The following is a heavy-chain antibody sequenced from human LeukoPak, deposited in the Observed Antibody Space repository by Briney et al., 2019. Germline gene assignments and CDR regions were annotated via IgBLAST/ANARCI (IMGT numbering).Heavy chain of an antibody. J-gene: IGHJ4*02. V-gene: IGHV1-69*13. Sequence: SVKVSCKASGGTFSSYTISWVRQAPGQGLEWMGGIIPIFGTANYAQKFQGRVTITADESTSTAYMELSSLRSEDTAVYYCARGSSGGDGDIQPTTSYFDYWGQGTLVTVSS. CDR1: GGTFSSYT. CDR3: ARGSSGGDGDIQPTTSYFDY. D-gene: IGHD5-12*01. CDR2: IIPIFGTA.